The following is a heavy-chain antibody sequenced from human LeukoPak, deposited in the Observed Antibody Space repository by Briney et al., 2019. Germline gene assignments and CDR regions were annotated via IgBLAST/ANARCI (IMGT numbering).Heavy chain of an antibody. CDR1: GYTFTSYG. V-gene: IGHV1-18*01. Sequence: ASVKVSCKASGYTFTSYGISWVRQAPGQGLEWMGWISAYNGNTNYAQKLQGRVTMTTDTSTSTAYTELSSLRSEDTAVYYCAREFYSGSYWGSHDAFDIWGQGTMVTVSS. CDR3: AREFYSGSYWGSHDAFDI. J-gene: IGHJ3*02. D-gene: IGHD1-26*01. CDR2: ISAYNGNT.